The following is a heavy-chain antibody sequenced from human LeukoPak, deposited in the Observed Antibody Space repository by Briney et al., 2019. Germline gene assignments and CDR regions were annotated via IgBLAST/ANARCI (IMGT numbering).Heavy chain of an antibody. CDR2: MNPNSGNT. Sequence: ASVKVSCKASGYTFTSYDINWVRQATGQGLEWMGWMNPNSGNTGYAQKFQGRVTMTRNTSISTAYMELSSLRSEDTAVYYCARGSYYDFLTGYPAGDAFDIWGQGTMVTVSS. D-gene: IGHD3-9*01. J-gene: IGHJ3*02. CDR1: GYTFTSYD. V-gene: IGHV1-8*01. CDR3: ARGSYYDFLTGYPAGDAFDI.